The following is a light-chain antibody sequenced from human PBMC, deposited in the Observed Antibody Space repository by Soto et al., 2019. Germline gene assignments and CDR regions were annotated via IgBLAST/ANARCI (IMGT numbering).Light chain of an antibody. J-gene: IGKJ1*01. CDR1: QSVTNNY. V-gene: IGKV3-20*01. Sequence: EIVLMQSPGTLSLSPGGRSTLSCMARQSVTNNYLAWYQQKARQAPRXVIFGASSRAAGIPERFSGSGSGTDFTLAIGRLAPEDLEVYYCQQYGRSPWTFGQGTKVDIK. CDR3: QQYGRSPWT. CDR2: GAS.